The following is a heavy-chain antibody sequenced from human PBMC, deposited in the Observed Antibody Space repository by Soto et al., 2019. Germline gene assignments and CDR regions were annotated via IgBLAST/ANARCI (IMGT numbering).Heavy chain of an antibody. J-gene: IGHJ4*02. D-gene: IGHD2-8*02. Sequence: EVQLVESGGDLVQPGGSLRLSCAASGFTFSSYWMAWVRQSPGKGLEWVASMNQRGSGLQYVDSVKGRFTISRDNARDLLYLQMNNLRAEDTAIYYCATDTYCPAACYRGHGNWGQGTLVTVSS. CDR1: GFTFSSYW. CDR2: MNQRGSGL. CDR3: ATDTYCPAACYRGHGN. V-gene: IGHV3-7*01.